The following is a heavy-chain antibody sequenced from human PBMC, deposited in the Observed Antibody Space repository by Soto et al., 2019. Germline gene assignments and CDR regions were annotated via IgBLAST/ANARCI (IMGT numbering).Heavy chain of an antibody. CDR2: TSYRSHWHN. CDR3: ARIIENCDGGSYYPGPFDN. D-gene: IGHD2-21*01. V-gene: IGHV6-1*01. J-gene: IGHJ4*02. CDR1: GDPVASNSAA. Sequence: PSQHLSLPCAISGDPVASNSAASNGIRQFPSRPLVWPGRTSYRSHWHNDYAVSVKSRLTINPDTSKNQVSLQLNSVSPEDTAVYYCARIIENCDGGSYYPGPFDNWGQGTRVTVSS.